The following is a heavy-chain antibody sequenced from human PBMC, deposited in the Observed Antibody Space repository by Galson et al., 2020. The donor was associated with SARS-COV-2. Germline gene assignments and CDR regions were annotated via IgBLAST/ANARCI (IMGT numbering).Heavy chain of an antibody. CDR2: IYYSGST. J-gene: IGHJ5*02. CDR1: GGSISSSSYY. V-gene: IGHV4-39*01. CDR3: ARRPARVRTQGYSSSWYPLVGAQRGTDNWFDP. Sequence: ASETLSLTCTVSGGSISSSSYYWGWIRQPPGKGLEWIGSIYYSGSTYYNPSLKSRVTISVDTSKNQFSLKLSSVTAADTAVYYCARRPARVRTQGYSSSWYPLVGAQRGTDNWFDPWGQGTLVTVSS. D-gene: IGHD6-13*01.